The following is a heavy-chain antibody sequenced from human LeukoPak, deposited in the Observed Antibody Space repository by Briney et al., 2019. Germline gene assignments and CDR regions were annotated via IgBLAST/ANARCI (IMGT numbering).Heavy chain of an antibody. CDR2: INPSGGST. CDR1: GYTFTNYY. V-gene: IGHV1-46*01. Sequence: ASVKVSCKASGYTFTNYYIHWVRQAPGQGLEWMGIINPSGGSTAYAQKFQGRATMTSDTSTSTVYMELSSLRSEDTAVYYCARDEGGDYGDYSPYFDYWGQGTLVTVSS. D-gene: IGHD4-17*01. CDR3: ARDEGGDYGDYSPYFDY. J-gene: IGHJ4*02.